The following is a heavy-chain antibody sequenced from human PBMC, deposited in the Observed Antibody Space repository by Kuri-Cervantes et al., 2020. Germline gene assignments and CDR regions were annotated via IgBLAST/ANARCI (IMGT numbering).Heavy chain of an antibody. CDR3: ANSIAVAAPGRS. CDR2: IRYDGSNK. D-gene: IGHD6-19*01. V-gene: IGHV3-30*02. CDR1: GFTFSNYG. Sequence: GGSLRLSCAASGFTFSNYGMHWVRQAPGKGLEWVAFIRYDGSNKYYADSVKGRFTISRDNSKNTLYLQMNSLRAEDTAVYYCANSIAVAAPGRSWGQGTLVTVSS. J-gene: IGHJ5*02.